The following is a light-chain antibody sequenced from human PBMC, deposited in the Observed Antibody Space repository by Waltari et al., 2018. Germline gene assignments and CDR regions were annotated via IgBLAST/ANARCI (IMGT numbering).Light chain of an antibody. J-gene: IGKJ1*01. CDR1: QSVSRT. CDR3: QHYVRLPAT. V-gene: IGKV3-20*01. Sequence: EIVLTQSPGILSLSPGERATLSCRASQSVSRTLAWEQQKPGQAPRLLIYGASTRATGIPDRFSGGGSGTDFSLTISRLEPEDFAVYYCQHYVRLPATFGQGTKVEIK. CDR2: GAS.